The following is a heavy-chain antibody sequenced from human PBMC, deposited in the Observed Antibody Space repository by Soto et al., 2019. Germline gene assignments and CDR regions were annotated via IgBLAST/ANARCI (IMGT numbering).Heavy chain of an antibody. D-gene: IGHD4-17*01. CDR1: GYTFTNYD. J-gene: IGHJ4*02. CDR2: MNPKSGYT. Sequence: QVQLVQSGAEVKKPGASVKVSCKTSGYTFTNYDVNWVRQATGQGLEWMGWMNPKSGYTGPAPKCRDRITMTRDTSLRTAYMELSSLTFEDTAVYYCARTAGDLDYWGQGTLVTVSS. V-gene: IGHV1-8*01. CDR3: ARTAGDLDY.